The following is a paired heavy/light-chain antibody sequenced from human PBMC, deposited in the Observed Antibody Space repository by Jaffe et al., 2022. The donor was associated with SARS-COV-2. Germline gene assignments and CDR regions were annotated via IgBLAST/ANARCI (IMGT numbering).Heavy chain of an antibody. CDR2: IFHTGST. Sequence: QVQLLESGPGLVKPSETLSLTCTVSGGSVSGGGSYWSWVRQPPGKGLEYIGSIFHTGSTKYNPSLGSRVSISLDTSKNQFSLRLSSVSAADTAVYYCARALWSDYSDTSGHYYLYWYFDLWGRGTLVTVSS. V-gene: IGHV4-61*08. J-gene: IGHJ2*01. CDR1: GGSVSGGGSY. CDR3: ARALWSDYSDTSGHYYLYWYFDL. D-gene: IGHD3-22*01.
Light chain of an antibody. Sequence: SSELTQDPAVSVALGQTVRITCQGDSLRGYYASWYQQKSGQAPLLVIYGKDNRPSGIPDRFSGSSSGDTASLTITGAQAEDEADYYCSSRYGGSNHVLFGGGTKLTVL. J-gene: IGLJ2*01. CDR1: SLRGYY. CDR2: GKD. CDR3: SSRYGGSNHVL. V-gene: IGLV3-19*01.